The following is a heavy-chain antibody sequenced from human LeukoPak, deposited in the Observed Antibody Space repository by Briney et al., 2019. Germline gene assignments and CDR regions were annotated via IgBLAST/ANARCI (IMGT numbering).Heavy chain of an antibody. V-gene: IGHV4-59*08. CDR2: IYYSGST. CDR3: ARQGSALDY. J-gene: IGHJ4*02. Sequence: SETLFLTCTVSGGSISSYYWSWIRQPPGKGLEWIGYIYYSGSTNYNPSLKSRVTISVDTSKNQFSLKLSSVTAADTAVYYCARQGSALDYWGQGTLVTVSS. CDR1: GGSISSYY. D-gene: IGHD6-6*01.